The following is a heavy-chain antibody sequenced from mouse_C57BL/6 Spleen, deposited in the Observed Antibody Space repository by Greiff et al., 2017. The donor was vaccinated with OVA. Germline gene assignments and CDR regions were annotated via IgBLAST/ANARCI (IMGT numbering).Heavy chain of an antibody. CDR3: ARKDGYYALDY. CDR1: GYAFSSSW. CDR2: IYPGDGDT. V-gene: IGHV1-82*01. J-gene: IGHJ4*01. Sequence: VQLQHSGPELVKPGASVKISCKASGYAFSSSWMNWVKQRPGKGLEWIGRIYPGDGDTNYNGKFKGKATLTADKSSSTAYMQLSSLTSEDSAVYFCARKDGYYALDYWGQGTSVTVSS. D-gene: IGHD2-3*01.